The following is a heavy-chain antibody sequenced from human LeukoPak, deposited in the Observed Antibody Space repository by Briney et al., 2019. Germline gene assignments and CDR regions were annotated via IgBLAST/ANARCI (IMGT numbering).Heavy chain of an antibody. J-gene: IGHJ4*02. CDR1: GGSISSGGYY. CDR2: IYYSGST. Sequence: PSETLSLTCTVSGGSISSGGYYWSWIRQHPGKGLEWIGYIYYSGSTYYNPSLKSRVTISVDTSKNQFSLKLSSVTAADTAVYYCARDDCSGGSCYPKLDYWGQGTLVTVSP. CDR3: ARDDCSGGSCYPKLDY. V-gene: IGHV4-31*03. D-gene: IGHD2-15*01.